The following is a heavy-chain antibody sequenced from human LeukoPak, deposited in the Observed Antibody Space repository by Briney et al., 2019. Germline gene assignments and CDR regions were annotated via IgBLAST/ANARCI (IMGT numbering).Heavy chain of an antibody. J-gene: IGHJ4*02. CDR2: IKQDGSEK. CDR1: GFTFSSYW. CDR3: ARAHYDFWSGYEDPRFDY. Sequence: PGGSLRLSCAASGFTFSSYWMSWVRQAPGKGLEWVANIKQDGSEKYYVDSVKGRFTISRDNAKNSLYLQMNSLRAEDTAVYYCARAHYDFWSGYEDPRFDYWGQGTLVTVSS. D-gene: IGHD3-3*01. V-gene: IGHV3-7*01.